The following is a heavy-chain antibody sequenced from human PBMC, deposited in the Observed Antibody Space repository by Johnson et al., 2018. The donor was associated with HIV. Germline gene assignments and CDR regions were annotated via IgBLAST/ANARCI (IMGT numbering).Heavy chain of an antibody. V-gene: IGHV3-30*02. J-gene: IGHJ3*02. CDR1: GFTFRSYG. D-gene: IGHD2-2*01. CDR3: AKDGAMAFDI. CDR2: IRYDGSNK. Sequence: QVHLVESGGGVVQPGRSLRLSCVASGFTFRSYGMHWVRQAPGKGLEWVAFIRYDGSNKYYADSVKGRFTISRDKSKNTLYLQMNSLRAEDTAVYYCAKDGAMAFDIWGQGTLVTVSS.